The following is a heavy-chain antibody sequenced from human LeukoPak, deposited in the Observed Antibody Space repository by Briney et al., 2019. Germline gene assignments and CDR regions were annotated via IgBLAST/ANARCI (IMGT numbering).Heavy chain of an antibody. V-gene: IGHV3-23*01. J-gene: IGHJ4*02. CDR2: ISGSGGST. CDR3: AKTRRTYGSGSYYMGYYFDY. Sequence: PGGSLRLSCAASGFTFSTYGMNWVRQAPGKGLEWVSAISGSGGSTYYADSVKGRFTISRDNSKNTLYLQMNSLRAEDTAVYYCAKTRRTYGSGSYYMGYYFDYWGQGTLVTVSS. D-gene: IGHD3-10*01. CDR1: GFTFSTYG.